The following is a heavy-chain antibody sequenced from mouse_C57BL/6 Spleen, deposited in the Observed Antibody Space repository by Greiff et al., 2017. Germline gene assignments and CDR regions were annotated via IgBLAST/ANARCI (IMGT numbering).Heavy chain of an antibody. CDR3: ARAGREYAMDY. Sequence: EVQLVESEGGLVQPGSSMKLSCTASGFTFSDYYMAWVRQVPEKGLEWVANINYDGSSTYYLDSLKSRFIISRDNAKNILYLQMSSLKSEDTATYYCARAGREYAMDYWGQGTSVTVSS. CDR1: GFTFSDYY. J-gene: IGHJ4*01. D-gene: IGHD3-3*01. CDR2: INYDGSST. V-gene: IGHV5-16*01.